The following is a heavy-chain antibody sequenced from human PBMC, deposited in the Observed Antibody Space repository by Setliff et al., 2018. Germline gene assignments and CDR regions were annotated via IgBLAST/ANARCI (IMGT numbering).Heavy chain of an antibody. D-gene: IGHD1-1*01. CDR1: GGSISSMSYY. J-gene: IGHJ6*03. CDR3: ARESAGDESVRHLYYTDV. CDR2: IYHSGSS. V-gene: IGHV4-39*07. Sequence: SETLSLTCTVSGGSISSMSYYWGWIRQPPGKGLEWIGSIYHSGSSYYNSSLRSRVTISVDTSKNQFSLGLTSVTAADTAVYYCARESAGDESVRHLYYTDVWGRGTTVTRLL.